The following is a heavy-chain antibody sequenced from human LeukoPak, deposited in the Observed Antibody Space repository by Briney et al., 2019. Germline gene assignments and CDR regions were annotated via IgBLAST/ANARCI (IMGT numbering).Heavy chain of an antibody. CDR1: GYTFTGYY. CDR3: ARALSIVVPAAMYY. J-gene: IGHJ4*02. Sequence: ASVKVSCKASGYTFTGYYMHWVRQAPGQGLEWMGWINPNSGGTNYAQKFQGWVTMTRDTSISTAYMELSRLRSDDTAVYYCARALSIVVPAAMYYWGQGTLVTVPS. D-gene: IGHD2-2*01. V-gene: IGHV1-2*04. CDR2: INPNSGGT.